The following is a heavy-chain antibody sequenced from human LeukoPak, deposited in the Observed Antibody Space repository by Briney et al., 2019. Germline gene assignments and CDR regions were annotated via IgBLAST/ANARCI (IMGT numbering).Heavy chain of an antibody. CDR2: ISAYNGNT. J-gene: IGHJ4*02. Sequence: ASVKVSCKASGGTFSSYAISWVRQAPGQGLEWMGWISAYNGNTNYAQKLQGRVTMTTDTSTSTAYMELRSLRSDDTAVYYCARGPDTAMAKDFDYWGQGTLVTVSS. CDR3: ARGPDTAMAKDFDY. CDR1: GGTFSSYA. D-gene: IGHD5-18*01. V-gene: IGHV1-18*01.